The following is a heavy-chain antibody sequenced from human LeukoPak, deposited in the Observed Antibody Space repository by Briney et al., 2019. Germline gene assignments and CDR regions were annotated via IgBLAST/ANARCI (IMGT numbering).Heavy chain of an antibody. J-gene: IGHJ6*03. CDR1: GGTFSSYA. CDR2: IIPIFDTA. Sequence: ASVKVSCKASGGTFSSYAISWVRQAPGQGLEWMGGIIPIFDTANYAQKFQGRVTITADESTSTAYMELSNLRSEDTAVYYCARAFGSYYDYNYYYYYMDVWGKGATVTVSS. V-gene: IGHV1-69*13. D-gene: IGHD1-26*01. CDR3: ARAFGSYYDYNYYYYYMDV.